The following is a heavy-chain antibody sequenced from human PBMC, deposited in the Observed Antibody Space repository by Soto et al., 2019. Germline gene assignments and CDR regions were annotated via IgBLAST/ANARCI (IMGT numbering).Heavy chain of an antibody. CDR2: IYYSGST. Sequence: SETLSLTCTVSGGSISSYYWSWIRQPPGKGLEWIGYIYYSGSTNYNPSLKSRVTISVDTSKNQFSLKLTSVTAVDTAVYYCGRRGAEGGSYYGFFDYWGQGTLVTVSS. D-gene: IGHD1-26*01. CDR3: GRRGAEGGSYYGFFDY. J-gene: IGHJ4*02. CDR1: GGSISSYY. V-gene: IGHV4-59*12.